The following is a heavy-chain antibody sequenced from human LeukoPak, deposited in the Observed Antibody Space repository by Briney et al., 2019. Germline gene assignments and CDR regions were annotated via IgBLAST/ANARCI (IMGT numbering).Heavy chain of an antibody. J-gene: IGHJ4*02. V-gene: IGHV5-51*01. CDR2: IYPGDSDT. Sequence: GESLKISCKGSGYSFSNYWIGWVRQMPGKGLEWMGIIYPGDSDTRYSPSFQGQVTISADKSISTAYLQWSSLKASDTAMYYCARHYYDYVWGSYGIDYWGQGTLVAVSS. D-gene: IGHD3-16*01. CDR3: ARHYYDYVWGSYGIDY. CDR1: GYSFSNYW.